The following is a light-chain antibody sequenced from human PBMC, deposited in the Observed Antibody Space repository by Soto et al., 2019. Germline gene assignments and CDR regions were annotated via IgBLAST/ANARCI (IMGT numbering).Light chain of an antibody. CDR3: SSKRTTASLV. CDR2: EVS. J-gene: IGLJ1*01. Sequence: QSVLTQPAWVSGSPGQTITISCTGTSSDVGAYNYVSWYQQHPGKAPKLMIYEVSNRPSGVSDRFSGSKSGNTASLTISGLQAADEADYYCSSKRTTASLVFGTGTKVTVL. CDR1: SSDVGAYNY. V-gene: IGLV2-14*01.